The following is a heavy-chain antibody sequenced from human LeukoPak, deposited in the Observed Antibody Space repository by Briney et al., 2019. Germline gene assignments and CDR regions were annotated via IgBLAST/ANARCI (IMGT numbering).Heavy chain of an antibody. CDR2: ISYDGSNK. J-gene: IGHJ6*02. V-gene: IGHV3-30-3*01. Sequence: PGRSLRLSCAASGFTFSSYAMHWVRQAPGKGLEWVAVISYDGSNKYYADSVKGRFTISRDNSKNTLYLQMNSLRAEDTAVYYCAREGSSTSCSDVRGQGTTVTVSS. CDR1: GFTFSSYA. CDR3: AREGSSTSCSDV. D-gene: IGHD2-2*01.